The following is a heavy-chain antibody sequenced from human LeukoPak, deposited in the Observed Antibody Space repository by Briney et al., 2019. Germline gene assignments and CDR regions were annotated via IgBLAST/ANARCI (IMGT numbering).Heavy chain of an antibody. D-gene: IGHD3-10*01. CDR3: ARGPRDGSGSSYFQH. J-gene: IGHJ1*01. Sequence: ASVKVSCKASGYTFTRYDINWVRQATGQGLEWMGWMNPNSGNTGYAQKFQGRVTMTRNTSISTAYMELSGLRSEDTAVYYCARGPRDGSGSSYFQHWGQGTLVTVSS. CDR2: MNPNSGNT. V-gene: IGHV1-8*01. CDR1: GYTFTRYD.